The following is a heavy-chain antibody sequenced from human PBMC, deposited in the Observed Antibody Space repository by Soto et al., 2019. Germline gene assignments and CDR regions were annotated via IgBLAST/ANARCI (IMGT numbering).Heavy chain of an antibody. CDR1: GFTFSSYA. D-gene: IGHD3-9*01. V-gene: IGHV3-23*01. Sequence: GESLKISCAASGFTFSSYAMSWVRQAPGKGLEWVSAISGSGGSTYYADSVKGRFTISRDNSKNTLYLQMNSLRAEDTAVYYCAKDLDDILTGYTYYFDYWGQGTLVTVSS. CDR3: AKDLDDILTGYTYYFDY. CDR2: ISGSGGST. J-gene: IGHJ4*02.